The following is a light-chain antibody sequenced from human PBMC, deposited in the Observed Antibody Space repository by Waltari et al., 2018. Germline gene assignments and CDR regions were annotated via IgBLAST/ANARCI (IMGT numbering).Light chain of an antibody. CDR2: QAS. CDR1: QSISNW. Sequence: DIQVTQSPSTLSASLGDRVTITCRASQSISNWLAWYQQKPGKDPKILIHQASILESGVPSRFSGSGSGTDFTLTIGSLQPDDFAAYYCQQYRTSTYTFGQGTKLEIK. V-gene: IGKV1-5*03. J-gene: IGKJ2*01. CDR3: QQYRTSTYT.